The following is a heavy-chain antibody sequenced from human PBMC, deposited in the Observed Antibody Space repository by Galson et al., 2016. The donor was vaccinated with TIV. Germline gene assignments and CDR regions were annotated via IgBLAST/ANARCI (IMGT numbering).Heavy chain of an antibody. CDR3: ARAKAGYSSSWYSDY. D-gene: IGHD6-13*01. J-gene: IGHJ4*02. CDR2: IIPVFGTT. Sequence: QSGAEVKEPGSSVKVSCKASGGIFFGYAITWVRQAPGQGLEWMGRIIPVFGTTNYAQKFQGRVTITADESTGTAYMELNSLRSEDSAVYYCARAKAGYSSSWYSDYWGQGTLVTVSS. CDR1: GGIFFGYA. V-gene: IGHV1-69*15.